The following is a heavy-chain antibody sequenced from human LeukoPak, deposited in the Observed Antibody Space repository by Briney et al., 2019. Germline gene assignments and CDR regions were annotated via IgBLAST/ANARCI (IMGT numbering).Heavy chain of an antibody. D-gene: IGHD3-10*01. CDR1: RFTFNNYW. V-gene: IGHV3-7*01. CDR3: ARTPDGADY. Sequence: GGSLRLSCAASRFTFNNYWMTWFRQAPGKGLEWVANIKQNGIEIFYVDSVRGRFIISRDNAENSLYLQMNSLRVEDTAVYYCARTPDGADYWGQGTLVTVPS. J-gene: IGHJ4*02. CDR2: IKQNGIEI.